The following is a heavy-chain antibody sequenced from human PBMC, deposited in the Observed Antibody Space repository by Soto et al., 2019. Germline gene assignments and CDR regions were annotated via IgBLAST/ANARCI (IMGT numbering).Heavy chain of an antibody. D-gene: IGHD6-19*01. CDR2: ISAYNGNT. CDR1: GSTFTSYG. V-gene: IGHV1-18*01. J-gene: IGHJ3*02. Sequence: GASLKVSCKSSGSTFTSYGISCVRHAPGQGLELMGWISAYNGNTNYAQKLQGRVTMTTDTSTSTAYMELRSLRSNDTAVYYCARDGQWLVTDAFDIWGQGTMVTVSS. CDR3: ARDGQWLVTDAFDI.